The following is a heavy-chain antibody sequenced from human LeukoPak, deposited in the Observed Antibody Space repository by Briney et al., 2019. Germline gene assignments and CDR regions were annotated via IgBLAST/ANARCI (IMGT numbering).Heavy chain of an antibody. CDR3: ARVKKAQWLGFDY. V-gene: IGHV3-74*01. CDR1: GFTFSSYA. J-gene: IGHJ4*02. D-gene: IGHD6-19*01. CDR2: INSDGSST. Sequence: GGSLRLSCAASGFTFSSYAMHWVRQAPGKGLVWVSRINSDGSSTSYADSVKGRFTISRDNAKNTLYLQMNSLRAEDTAVYYCARVKKAQWLGFDYWGQGTLVTVSS.